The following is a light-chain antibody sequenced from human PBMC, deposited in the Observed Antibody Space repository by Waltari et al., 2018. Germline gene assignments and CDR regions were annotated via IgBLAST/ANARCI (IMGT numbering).Light chain of an antibody. CDR1: SSDVGCSNY. J-gene: IGLJ2*01. CDR2: DVN. V-gene: IGLV2-14*03. CDR3: NSFTLGTALLV. Sequence: QSALTPPASVSGPPGQSTTISCTATSSDVGCSNYVSWYQQHPGKAPKLIIHDVNNRPSGVSNRFSGSKSANTASLTISGLQAEDEADYYCNSFTLGTALLVFGGGTKLTVL.